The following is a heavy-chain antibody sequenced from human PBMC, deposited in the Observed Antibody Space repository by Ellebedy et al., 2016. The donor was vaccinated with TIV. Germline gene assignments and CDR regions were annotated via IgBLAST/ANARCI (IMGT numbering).Heavy chain of an antibody. Sequence: AASVKVSCKASGYTFTSYGINWVRQAPGQGPEWMGWISTYNGYTNYAQKLQGRVTMTTDTSANTAYMEVRSLRPDDTAVYYCARGTPGDYYGLDVWGQGTTVTVAS. J-gene: IGHJ6*02. CDR2: ISTYNGYT. CDR1: GYTFTSYG. D-gene: IGHD2-15*01. V-gene: IGHV1-18*04. CDR3: ARGTPGDYYGLDV.